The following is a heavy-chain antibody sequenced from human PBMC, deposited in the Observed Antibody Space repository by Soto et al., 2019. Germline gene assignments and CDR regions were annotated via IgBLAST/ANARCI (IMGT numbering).Heavy chain of an antibody. D-gene: IGHD3-22*01. V-gene: IGHV4-39*01. CDR3: ARHVLYYYDSSGYYLGENYFDY. CDR2: IYYSGST. J-gene: IGHJ4*02. CDR1: GGSISSSSYY. Sequence: QLQLQESGPGLVKPSETLSLTCTVSGGSISSSSYYWGWIRQPPGKGLEWIGSIYYSGSTYYNPSLKSRVTISVDTSKNQFSLKLSSVTAADTAVYYCARHVLYYYDSSGYYLGENYFDYWGQGTLVTVSS.